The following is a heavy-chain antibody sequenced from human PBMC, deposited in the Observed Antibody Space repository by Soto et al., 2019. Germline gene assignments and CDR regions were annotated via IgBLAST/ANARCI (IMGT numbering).Heavy chain of an antibody. CDR1: GFTFDDYA. J-gene: IGHJ6*02. V-gene: IGHV3-9*01. Sequence: GGSLRLSCAASGFTFDDYAMHWVRQAPGKGLEWVSGISWNSGSIGYADSVKGRFTISRDNAKNSLYLQMNSLRAEDTALYYCAKDKGGTGDYYYYGMDVWGQGSTVTVSS. CDR2: ISWNSGSI. CDR3: AKDKGGTGDYYYYGMDV. D-gene: IGHD3-10*01.